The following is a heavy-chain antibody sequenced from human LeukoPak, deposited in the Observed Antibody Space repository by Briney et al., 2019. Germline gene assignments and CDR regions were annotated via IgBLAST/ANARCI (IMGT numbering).Heavy chain of an antibody. CDR2: IYHSGST. CDR3: ARGKPAAGQIRFDY. Sequence: SETLSLTCAVYGGPFGGNDWTWIRQPPGKGLEWLGEIYHSGSTNYNPTFKSRITISVDTSKNQFSLNLNSVTAADTALYFCARGKPAAGQIRFDYWGQGILVTVSS. D-gene: IGHD6-25*01. V-gene: IGHV4-34*01. CDR1: GGPFGGND. J-gene: IGHJ4*02.